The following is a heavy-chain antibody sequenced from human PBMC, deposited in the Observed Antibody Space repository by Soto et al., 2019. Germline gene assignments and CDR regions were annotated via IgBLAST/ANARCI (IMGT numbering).Heavy chain of an antibody. J-gene: IGHJ6*02. CDR2: ISDSGRT. V-gene: IGHV4-59*01. D-gene: IGHD2-2*01. CDR3: ARDSTTWFPYYGIDV. Sequence: SETLSLTCTVSCGSIDYYYWSWIRQPPGKGLEWIGDISDSGRTNYHPSLRSRVTISVDTSKNQFSLKLNSVTAADTAVYYCARDSTTWFPYYGIDVWGQGTTVTVSS. CDR1: CGSIDYYY.